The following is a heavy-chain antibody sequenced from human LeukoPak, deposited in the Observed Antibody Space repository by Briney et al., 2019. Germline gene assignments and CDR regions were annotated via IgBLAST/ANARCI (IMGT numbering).Heavy chain of an antibody. CDR3: ARRGDGRITAYLDY. Sequence: GASVKVSCKASGGTFSSYAISWVRQAPGQGLEWMGGIIPIFGTANYAQKFQGRVTITADESTSTAYMELSSLRSEDTAVYYCARRGDGRITAYLDYWGQGTLVTVSS. CDR1: GGTFSSYA. J-gene: IGHJ4*02. D-gene: IGHD1-20*01. V-gene: IGHV1-69*13. CDR2: IIPIFGTA.